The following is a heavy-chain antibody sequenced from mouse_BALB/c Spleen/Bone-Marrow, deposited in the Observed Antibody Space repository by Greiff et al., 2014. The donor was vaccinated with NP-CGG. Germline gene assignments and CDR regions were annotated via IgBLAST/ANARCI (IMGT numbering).Heavy chain of an antibody. J-gene: IGHJ2*01. Sequence: QVQLQQPGAELVRPGSSVKISCKASGYAFSSYWMNWVEQRPGQGLEWIGQIYPGDGDTNYNGRFKGKATLTADKSSSTAYMQLSSLTSEDSAVYFCARVRNWADYWGQGTTLTVSS. CDR1: GYAFSSYW. CDR3: ARVRNWADY. D-gene: IGHD4-1*01. V-gene: IGHV1-80*01. CDR2: IYPGDGDT.